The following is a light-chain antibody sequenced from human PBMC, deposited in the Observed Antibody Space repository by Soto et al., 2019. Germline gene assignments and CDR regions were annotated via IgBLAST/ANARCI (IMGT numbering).Light chain of an antibody. CDR3: QQRDYWQVT. CDR1: QSVSSN. J-gene: IGKJ5*01. Sequence: EIVMTQSPATLSVSPGERATLSCRASQSVSSNLAWYQQKPGQAPRILIYGASTRATGVPARFSGSGSGTEFTLTIRSLQSEDFAVYYCQQRDYWQVTFGQGARLEIK. CDR2: GAS. V-gene: IGKV3-15*01.